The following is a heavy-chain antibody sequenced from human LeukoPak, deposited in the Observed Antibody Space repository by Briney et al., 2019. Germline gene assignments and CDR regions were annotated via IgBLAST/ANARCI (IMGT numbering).Heavy chain of an antibody. V-gene: IGHV3-21*01. CDR2: TNSGGSYI. CDR3: ARDGGPQKGIDY. D-gene: IGHD6-25*01. Sequence: GGSLRLSCAASGFTASIYYMTWVRQAPGKGLEWVSSTNSGGSYIYYADSVKGRFTISRDNAKNSLFLHMNSLRAEDTAVYYCARDGGPQKGIDYWGQGTLVTVSS. CDR1: GFTASIYY. J-gene: IGHJ4*02.